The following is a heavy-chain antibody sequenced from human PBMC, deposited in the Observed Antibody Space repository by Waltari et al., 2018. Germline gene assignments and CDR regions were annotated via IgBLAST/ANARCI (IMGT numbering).Heavy chain of an antibody. CDR1: GFRFDDSA. Sequence: EVQLVESGGGVIRPGGSLRLSCVASGFRFDDSAMSWVRQAPGKGLEWVSGLSWNGGTTGYADSVKGRFSISRDNAENSLYLQMNSLRAEDTGLYFCARGRRGYSYGYFSDFDYWGQGNLVTVSS. J-gene: IGHJ4*02. CDR2: LSWNGGTT. D-gene: IGHD5-18*01. V-gene: IGHV3-20*04. CDR3: ARGRRGYSYGYFSDFDY.